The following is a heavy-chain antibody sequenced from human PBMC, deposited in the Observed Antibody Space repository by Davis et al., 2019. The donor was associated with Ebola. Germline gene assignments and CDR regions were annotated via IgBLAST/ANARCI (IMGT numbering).Heavy chain of an antibody. J-gene: IGHJ5*02. D-gene: IGHD1-14*01. CDR3: ARDWGGNPNWFDP. Sequence: AASVKVSCKASGGTFSSYAISWVRQAPGQGLEWMGGIIPIFGTANYAQKFQGRVTITADESTSTAYMELSSLRSEDTAVYYCARDWGGNPNWFDPWGQGTLVTVSS. V-gene: IGHV1-69*13. CDR2: IIPIFGTA. CDR1: GGTFSSYA.